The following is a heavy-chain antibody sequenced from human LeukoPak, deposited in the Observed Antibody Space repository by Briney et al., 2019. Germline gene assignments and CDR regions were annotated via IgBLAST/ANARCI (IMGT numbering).Heavy chain of an antibody. CDR1: LDSTTSNFW. D-gene: IGHD4-23*01. J-gene: IGHJ4*02. V-gene: IGHV4-4*02. CDR2: IHRSGSP. CDR3: ARLDHGGNYLDY. Sequence: SETLSLTCTVSLDSTTSNFWSWVRQPPGKSLEWIGEIHRSGSPNYNPSLQSRVTISIDRSRNQIVLELSSVTAADTAVYYCARLDHGGNYLDYWGQGTLVTVSS.